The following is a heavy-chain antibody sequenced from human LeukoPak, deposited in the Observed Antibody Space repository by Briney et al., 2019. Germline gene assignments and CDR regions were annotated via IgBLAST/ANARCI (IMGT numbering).Heavy chain of an antibody. D-gene: IGHD3-10*01. J-gene: IGHJ4*02. Sequence: GGSLRLSCAASGFTFSSYGMHWVRQAPGKGLEWVAVISYDGSNKYYADSVKGRFTISRDNSKNTLYLQMNSLRAEDTAVYYCAKQGRLLWFGELLNGNFDYWGQGTLVTVSS. CDR3: AKQGRLLWFGELLNGNFDY. CDR2: ISYDGSNK. CDR1: GFTFSSYG. V-gene: IGHV3-30*18.